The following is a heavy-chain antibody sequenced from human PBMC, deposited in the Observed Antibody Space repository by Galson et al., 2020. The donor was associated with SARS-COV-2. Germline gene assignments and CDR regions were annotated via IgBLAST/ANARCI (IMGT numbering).Heavy chain of an antibody. V-gene: IGHV1-2*02. D-gene: IGHD1-7*01. CDR1: GYTFTDNY. CDR2: INPNSGAT. Sequence: ALVKVSCKASGYTFTDNYAHWVRQAPGQGLDWMGWINPNSGATRYAQKFQGRVTMTRDTSISTAYMELTRLTSDDTAVYYCARDLGIARYSGTVDYWGQGTLVTVSS. J-gene: IGHJ4*02. CDR3: ARDLGIARYSGTVDY.